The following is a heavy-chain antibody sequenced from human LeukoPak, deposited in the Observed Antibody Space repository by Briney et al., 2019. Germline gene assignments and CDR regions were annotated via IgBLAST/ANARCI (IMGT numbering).Heavy chain of an antibody. CDR2: ISYDGSNK. J-gene: IGHJ4*02. CDR3: AKDKCGSTSCYHDY. V-gene: IGHV3-30*18. CDR1: GFTFSSYG. D-gene: IGHD2-2*01. Sequence: GGSLRLSCAASGFTFSSYGMHWVRQAPGKGLEWVAVISYDGSNKYYADSVKGRFTISRDNSKNTLYLQMNSLRAEDTAVYYCAKDKCGSTSCYHDYWGQGTLVTVSS.